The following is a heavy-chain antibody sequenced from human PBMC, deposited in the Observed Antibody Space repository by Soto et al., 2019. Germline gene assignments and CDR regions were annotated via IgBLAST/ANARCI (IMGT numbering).Heavy chain of an antibody. CDR3: AKSQSGSFFAAFDL. Sequence: LRLSCAASGFNFSSDVMNWVRQTPGKGLEWVASIFGSGITTYYADSVKGRFTISRDNSKNTLHLQLNSLRAEDTALYYCAKSQSGSFFAAFDLWGQGSLVT. V-gene: IGHV3-23*01. D-gene: IGHD1-26*01. J-gene: IGHJ3*01. CDR1: GFNFSSDV. CDR2: IFGSGITT.